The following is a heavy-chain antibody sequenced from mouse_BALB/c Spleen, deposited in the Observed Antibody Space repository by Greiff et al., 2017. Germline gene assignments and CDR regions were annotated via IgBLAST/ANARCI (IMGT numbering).Heavy chain of an antibody. CDR3: AREEGDYEGAMDY. D-gene: IGHD2-4*01. CDR2: IYPGDGDT. Sequence: QVQLQQSGAELVRPGSSVKISCKASGYAFSSYWMNWVKQRPGQGLEWIGQIYPGDGDTNYNGKFKGKATLTADKSSSTAYMQLSSLTSEDSAVYFCAREEGDYEGAMDYWGQGTSVTVSS. CDR1: GYAFSSYW. V-gene: IGHV1-80*01. J-gene: IGHJ4*01.